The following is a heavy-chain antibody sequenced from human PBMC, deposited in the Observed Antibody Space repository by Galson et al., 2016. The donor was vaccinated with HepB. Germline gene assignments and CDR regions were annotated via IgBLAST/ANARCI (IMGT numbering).Heavy chain of an antibody. D-gene: IGHD3-22*01. Sequence: SVKVSCKASGYTFTNYGLSWVRQAPGQGLEWMGWISAYNGHTNYAQSLQGRVTLTTDTSTSLSYMELRSLRSDDTAVYYCARDLRHYDSVGYDDTFDIWGQGTMVTVSS. CDR1: GYTFTNYG. CDR2: ISAYNGHT. V-gene: IGHV1-18*01. CDR3: ARDLRHYDSVGYDDTFDI. J-gene: IGHJ3*02.